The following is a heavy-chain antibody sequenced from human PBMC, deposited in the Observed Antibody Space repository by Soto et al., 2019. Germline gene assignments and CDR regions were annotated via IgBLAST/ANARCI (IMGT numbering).Heavy chain of an antibody. D-gene: IGHD5-12*01. Sequence: PGGSLRLSCAASGFTFSSHAMHWVRQAPGKGLEYVSAISSNGGNTYYANSVKGRFTISRDNSKNTLYLQMGSLRVEDMAVYYSARVVRDGYGAYDIWGQGTMVTVS. CDR1: GFTFSSHA. J-gene: IGHJ3*02. CDR3: ARVVRDGYGAYDI. V-gene: IGHV3-64*01. CDR2: ISSNGGNT.